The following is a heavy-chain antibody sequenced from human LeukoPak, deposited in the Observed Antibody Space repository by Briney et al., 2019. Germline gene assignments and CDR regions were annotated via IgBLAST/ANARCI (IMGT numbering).Heavy chain of an antibody. J-gene: IGHJ6*02. Sequence: SQTLSLTCTVSGVSISSGGYYWSWIRQHPGKGLEWIVYIYYSGSTYYNPSLKSRVTISVDTSKNQFSLKLSSVTAADTAVYYCARAPVVAHSSSFGMDVWGQGTTVTVSS. V-gene: IGHV4-31*03. CDR1: GVSISSGGYY. D-gene: IGHD6-6*01. CDR3: ARAPVVAHSSSFGMDV. CDR2: IYYSGST.